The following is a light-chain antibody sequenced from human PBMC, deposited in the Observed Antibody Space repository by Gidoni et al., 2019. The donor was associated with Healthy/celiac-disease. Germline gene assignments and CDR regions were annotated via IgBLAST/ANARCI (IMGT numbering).Light chain of an antibody. J-gene: IGKJ2*01. CDR2: AAS. V-gene: IGKV1-39*01. Sequence: DIQMTQYPSSLSASVGDRVTITCRASQSISSYLNWYQQKPGKAPTLLIYAASSLQSGVPSRFRVSGSGTDFTLTLSSLHPEDFATYYYQQSYSTPLYTFGQGTKLEIK. CDR1: QSISSY. CDR3: QQSYSTPLYT.